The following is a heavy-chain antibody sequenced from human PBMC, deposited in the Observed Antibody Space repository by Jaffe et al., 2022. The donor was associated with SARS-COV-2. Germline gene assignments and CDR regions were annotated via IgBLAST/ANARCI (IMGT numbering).Heavy chain of an antibody. V-gene: IGHV3-48*02. CDR2: ISSSSSTI. Sequence: EVQLVESGGGLVQPGGSLRLSCAASGFTFSSYSMNWVRQAPGKGLEWVSYISSSSSTIYYADSVKGRFTISRDNAKNSLYLQMNSLRDEDTAVYYCATFSVSHSIAARLWGQGTLVTVSS. CDR3: ATFSVSHSIAARL. J-gene: IGHJ4*02. CDR1: GFTFSSYS. D-gene: IGHD6-6*01.